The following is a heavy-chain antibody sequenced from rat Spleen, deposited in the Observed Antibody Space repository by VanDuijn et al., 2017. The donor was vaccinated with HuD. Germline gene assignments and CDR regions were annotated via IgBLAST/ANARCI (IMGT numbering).Heavy chain of an antibody. D-gene: IGHD1-10*01. V-gene: IGHV5-27*01. CDR2: ISTGGGST. CDR3: TRDRDNNGYYVMDA. J-gene: IGHJ4*01. Sequence: EVQLVESGGGLVQPGRSLKLSCAASGFTFSNYYMAWVRQAPTKGLEWVAYISTGGGSTYYRDSVKGLFTISRDNAKSTLYLQMNSLRSEDTATYYCTRDRDNNGYYVMDAWGQGASVTVSS. CDR1: GFTFSNYY.